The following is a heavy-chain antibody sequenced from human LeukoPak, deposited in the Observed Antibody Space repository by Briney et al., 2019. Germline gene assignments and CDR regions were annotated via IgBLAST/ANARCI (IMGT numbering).Heavy chain of an antibody. D-gene: IGHD2-15*01. CDR1: GFTFSSYA. CDR3: AKDGADIVVVVAATHYYYMDV. Sequence: GGSLRLSCAASGFTFSSYAMSWVRQAPGKGLEWVSAISGSGGSTYYADSVKGRFTISRDNSKNTLYLQMNSLRAEDTAVYYCAKDGADIVVVVAATHYYYMDVWGKGTTATVSS. V-gene: IGHV3-23*01. J-gene: IGHJ6*03. CDR2: ISGSGGST.